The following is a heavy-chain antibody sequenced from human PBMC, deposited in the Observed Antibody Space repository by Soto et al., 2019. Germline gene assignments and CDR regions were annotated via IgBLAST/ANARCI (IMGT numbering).Heavy chain of an antibody. V-gene: IGHV4-30-2*01. CDR3: ASRPFYYYGLDV. CDR2: VYHTGNA. J-gene: IGHJ6*02. CDR1: GGSITTAGYS. Sequence: SATLSLTCTGSGGSITTAGYSWSWIRQPPGKALEWIGYVYHTGNAYPKPSLKSRVTISLDRSKNQFSLKMTSVTAADTALYYCASRPFYYYGLDVWGQGTTVTVSS.